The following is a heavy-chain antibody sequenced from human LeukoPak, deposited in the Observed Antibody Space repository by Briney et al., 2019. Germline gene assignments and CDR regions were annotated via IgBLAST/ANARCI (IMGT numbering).Heavy chain of an antibody. D-gene: IGHD3-22*01. V-gene: IGHV4-59*01. CDR2: ISYSGST. CDR1: GGSISSYY. CDR3: AREPGFDSSGYLNWFDP. Sequence: PSETLSLSCTVSGGSISSYYWSWIRQPPGKGLEWIACISYSGSTKYNPSLKSRVTISVDTSKNQLSLKLSSVTAADTAVYYCAREPGFDSSGYLNWFDPWGQGTLVTVSS. J-gene: IGHJ5*02.